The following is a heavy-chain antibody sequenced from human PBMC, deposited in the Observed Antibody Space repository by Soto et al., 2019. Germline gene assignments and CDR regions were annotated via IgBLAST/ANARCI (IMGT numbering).Heavy chain of an antibody. J-gene: IGHJ4*02. V-gene: IGHV1-18*03. D-gene: IGHD3-22*01. CDR2: ISAYNGNT. Sequence: ASVKLSFKASGYSCTIYGLNWVRQAPGQGLEWMGWISAYNGNTKYAQSLQGRVTMTTDPFTGTAYMELRGLRSYYMAVYFCARRRDYYDSRGYYYWCQGNLFTFSS. CDR3: ARRRDYYDSRGYYY. CDR1: GYSCTIYG.